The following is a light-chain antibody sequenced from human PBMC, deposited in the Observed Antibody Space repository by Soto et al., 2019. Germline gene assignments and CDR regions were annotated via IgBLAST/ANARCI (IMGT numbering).Light chain of an antibody. CDR2: GVS. Sequence: QSVLTRRASVSGSPGQSITISCTGTSSDVGSYNLVSWYQQHPGKAPKLMIYGVSKRPSGVSDRFSGSKSGDTASLTISGLQAEDEADYYCCSYAGVNTFYVFGTGTKVTVL. CDR1: SSDVGSYNL. J-gene: IGLJ1*01. V-gene: IGLV2-23*02. CDR3: CSYAGVNTFYV.